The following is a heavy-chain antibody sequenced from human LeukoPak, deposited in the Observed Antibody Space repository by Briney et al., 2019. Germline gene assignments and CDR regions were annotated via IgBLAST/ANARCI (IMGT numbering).Heavy chain of an antibody. Sequence: SETLSLTCTVSGGSFSSGSYYWSWIRQPPGKGLEWIGYIYYSGSTNYNPSPKSRVTISVDTSKNQFSLKRSSVTAADTAVYYCARVYGLIYYFDYWGQGTLVTVSS. CDR3: ARVYGLIYYFDY. CDR2: IYYSGST. J-gene: IGHJ4*02. V-gene: IGHV4-61*01. CDR1: GGSFSSGSYY. D-gene: IGHD2-8*01.